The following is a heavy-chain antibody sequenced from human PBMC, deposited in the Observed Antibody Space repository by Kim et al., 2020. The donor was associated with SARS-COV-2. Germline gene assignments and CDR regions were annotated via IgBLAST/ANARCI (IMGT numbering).Heavy chain of an antibody. V-gene: IGHV1-18*01. J-gene: IGHJ4*02. CDR1: GYTFTSYG. CDR3: ARIRGCSGGSCYPNPASW. D-gene: IGHD2-15*01. Sequence: ASVKVSCKASGYTFTSYGISWVRQAPGQGLEWMGWISAYNGNTNYAQKLQGRVTMTTDTSTSTAYMELRSLRSDDTAVYYCARIRGCSGGSCYPNPASWWGQGTLVTVSS. CDR2: ISAYNGNT.